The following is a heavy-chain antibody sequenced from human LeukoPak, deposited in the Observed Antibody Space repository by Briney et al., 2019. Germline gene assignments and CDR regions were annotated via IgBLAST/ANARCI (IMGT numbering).Heavy chain of an antibody. CDR2: IKEDGSEK. CDR1: GFTFSSHR. D-gene: IGHD1-26*01. Sequence: GGSLRLSCAASGFTFSSHRVNWVRQAPGKGLEWVANIKEDGSEKYYVDSVKGRFTISRDNAKNSLCLQMNSLRAEDTAIYYCVRSGGYWGQGTLVTVSS. CDR3: VRSGGY. J-gene: IGHJ4*02. V-gene: IGHV3-7*05.